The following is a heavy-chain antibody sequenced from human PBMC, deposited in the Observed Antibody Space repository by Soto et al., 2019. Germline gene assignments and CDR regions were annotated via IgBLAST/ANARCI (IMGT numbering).Heavy chain of an antibody. CDR2: IYHCGST. D-gene: IGHD4-17*01. J-gene: IGHJ3*02. CDR1: GGSISSGGYS. CDR3: GRGDYANAFDI. V-gene: IGHV4-30-2*01. Sequence: QLQLQESGSGLVTPSQTLSLTCAVSGGSISSGGYSWNWIRQPPGKGLEWIGNIYHCGSTYYNASLKSRVTISVDKSKNQFSLKLSSVTAADTAVYYCGRGDYANAFDIWGQGTMVTVSS.